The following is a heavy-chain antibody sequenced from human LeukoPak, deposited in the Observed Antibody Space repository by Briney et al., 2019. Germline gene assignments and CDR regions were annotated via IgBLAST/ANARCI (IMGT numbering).Heavy chain of an antibody. V-gene: IGHV3-53*01. CDR3: TSPRGRGYCTSTSCASYDY. Sequence: GSLRLSCAASGFTFTNYAMSWVRQAPGKGLEWVSVIYSGGSTYYADSVKGRFTISRDNSKNTLYLQMNSLRAEDTAVYYCTSPRGRGYCTSTSCASYDYWGQGTLVTVSS. J-gene: IGHJ4*02. D-gene: IGHD2-2*01. CDR2: IYSGGST. CDR1: GFTFTNYA.